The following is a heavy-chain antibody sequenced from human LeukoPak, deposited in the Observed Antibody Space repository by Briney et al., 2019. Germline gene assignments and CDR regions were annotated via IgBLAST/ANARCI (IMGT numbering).Heavy chain of an antibody. CDR2: ISGSGGST. CDR3: AKEIQYSSSWLAGGAFDI. J-gene: IGHJ3*02. D-gene: IGHD6-13*01. CDR1: GFTFSSYA. Sequence: GGSLRLSCAASGFTFSSYAMSWVRQAPGKGLEWVSAISGSGGSTYYPDSVKGRFTISRDNSKNTLYLQMKSLRAEDTAVYYCAKEIQYSSSWLAGGAFDIWGQGTMVPVSS. V-gene: IGHV3-23*01.